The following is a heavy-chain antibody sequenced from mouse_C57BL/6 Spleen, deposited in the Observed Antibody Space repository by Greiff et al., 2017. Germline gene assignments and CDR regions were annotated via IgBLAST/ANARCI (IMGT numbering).Heavy chain of an antibody. D-gene: IGHD2-5*01. Sequence: QVQLQQPGAELVMPGASVKLSCKASGYTFTSYWMHWVKQRPGQGLEWIGEIDPSDSYTKYNQKFKGKSTLTVDKSSSTAYMQLSSLTSEDSAVYYCARRVSNSEWYFDVWGTGTTVTVSS. J-gene: IGHJ1*03. CDR1: GYTFTSYW. V-gene: IGHV1-69*01. CDR3: ARRVSNSEWYFDV. CDR2: IDPSDSYT.